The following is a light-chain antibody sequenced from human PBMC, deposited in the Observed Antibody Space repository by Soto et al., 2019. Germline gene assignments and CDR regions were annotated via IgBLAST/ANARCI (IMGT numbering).Light chain of an antibody. CDR3: CSYAGSSSYV. J-gene: IGLJ1*01. CDR1: SSDVGSYNL. CDR2: EGS. Sequence: QSVLTQPASVSGSPGQSITISCTGTSSDVGSYNLVSWYQQHPGKAPELMIYEGSKRPSGVSNRFSGSNSGNTASLTISGLQAEDEADYYCCSYAGSSSYVFGTGTKVTVL. V-gene: IGLV2-23*01.